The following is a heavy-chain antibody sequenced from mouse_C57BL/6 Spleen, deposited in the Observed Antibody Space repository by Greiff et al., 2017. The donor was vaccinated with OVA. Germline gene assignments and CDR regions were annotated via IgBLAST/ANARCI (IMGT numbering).Heavy chain of an antibody. J-gene: IGHJ3*01. V-gene: IGHV5-4*01. D-gene: IGHD2-1*01. CDR2: ISDGGSYT. CDR3: ARATDTWFAY. Sequence: EVQLVESGGGLVKPGGSLKLSCAASGFTFSSYAMSWVRQTPEKRLEWVATISDGGSYTYYPDNVKGRFTISRDNAKNNLYLQMSHLKSEDTAMXYCARATDTWFAYWGQGTLVTVSA. CDR1: GFTFSSYA.